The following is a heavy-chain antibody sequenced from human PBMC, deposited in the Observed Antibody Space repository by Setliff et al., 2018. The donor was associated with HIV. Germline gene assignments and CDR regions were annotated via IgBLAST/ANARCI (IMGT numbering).Heavy chain of an antibody. CDR1: GFTFSNSW. Sequence: GGSLRLSCAASGFTFSNSWMTWVRQAPGKGLEWVGRIKTKTQRGTTDYAAPAKGRFTISRDDSKNTLSLQMNSLKTEDTAIYYCTTDLGSGRFSWNNNWGQGTLVTVSS. V-gene: IGHV3-15*01. J-gene: IGHJ4*02. CDR3: TTDLGSGRFSWNNN. CDR2: IKTKTQRGTT. D-gene: IGHD1-26*01.